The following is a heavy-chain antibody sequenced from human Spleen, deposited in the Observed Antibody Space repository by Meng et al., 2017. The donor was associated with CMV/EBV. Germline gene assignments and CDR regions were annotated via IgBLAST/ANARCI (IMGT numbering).Heavy chain of an antibody. D-gene: IGHD3-3*01. CDR3: ARLESGYFSGMDV. CDR2: IRYDGTNK. CDR1: GITFRSHG. Sequence: GGSLRLSCAASGITFRSHGINWVRQAPGKGLEWVAFIRYDGTNKYYADSVKGRFTISRDNSKNKVYLQMNSLRPEDTAIYYCARLESGYFSGMDVWGQGTTVTVSS. V-gene: IGHV3-30*02. J-gene: IGHJ6*02.